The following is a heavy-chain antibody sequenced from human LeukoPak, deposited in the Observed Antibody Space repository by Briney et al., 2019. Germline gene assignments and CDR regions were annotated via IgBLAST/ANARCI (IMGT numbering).Heavy chain of an antibody. Sequence: PSQTLCLTCAVSGGSISSGGYSWSWIRQPPGKGLEWIGYIYHSGSTYYNPSLKSRVTISVDRSKNQFSLKLSSVTAADTAVYYCASTYYYDSSGYYYLDYWGQGTLVTVSS. CDR2: IYHSGST. CDR3: ASTYYYDSSGYYYLDY. V-gene: IGHV4-30-2*01. J-gene: IGHJ4*02. D-gene: IGHD3-22*01. CDR1: GGSISSGGYS.